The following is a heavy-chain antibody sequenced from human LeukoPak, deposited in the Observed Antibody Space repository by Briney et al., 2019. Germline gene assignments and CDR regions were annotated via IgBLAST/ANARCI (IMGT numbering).Heavy chain of an antibody. V-gene: IGHV5-51*01. CDR3: ARGSSGYYYDFDF. CDR2: IYPGDSDT. Sequence: GESLKISCKGSGYSFTSYWIGWVRQMPGKGLEWMGIIYPGDSDTKYSPSFQGQVTISADRSVSTAYLQWSSLKASDTATYYCARGSSGYYYDFDFWGQGTPVTVSS. D-gene: IGHD3-22*01. CDR1: GYSFTSYW. J-gene: IGHJ4*02.